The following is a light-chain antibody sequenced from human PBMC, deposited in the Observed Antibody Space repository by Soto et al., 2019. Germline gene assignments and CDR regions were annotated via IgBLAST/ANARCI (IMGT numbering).Light chain of an antibody. CDR2: KAS. Sequence: DIQMTQSPSTLSGSVGDRVTITCRASQTISSWLAWYQQKPGKAPKLLIYKASTLKSGVPSRFSGSVSGTEFTLTISSLQPDDFATYYCQLYNSYSEAFGQGTKVELK. J-gene: IGKJ1*01. V-gene: IGKV1-5*03. CDR3: QLYNSYSEA. CDR1: QTISSW.